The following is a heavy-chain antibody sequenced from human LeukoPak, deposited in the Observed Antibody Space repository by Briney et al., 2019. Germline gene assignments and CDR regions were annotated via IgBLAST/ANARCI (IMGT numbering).Heavy chain of an antibody. CDR2: ISSSSSYI. CDR1: GFTFSSYS. D-gene: IGHD5-24*01. Sequence: GGSLRLSCAASGFTFSSYSMNWVRQAPGKGLEWVSSISSSSSYIYYADSVKGRFSISRDNAKNSLYLQMNSLRAEDTAVYYCARHGGWGMATIYAFDIWGQGTMVTVSS. V-gene: IGHV3-21*01. CDR3: ARHGGWGMATIYAFDI. J-gene: IGHJ3*02.